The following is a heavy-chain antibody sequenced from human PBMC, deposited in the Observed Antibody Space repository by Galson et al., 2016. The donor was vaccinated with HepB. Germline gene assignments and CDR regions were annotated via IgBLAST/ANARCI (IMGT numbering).Heavy chain of an antibody. Sequence: SLRLSCAASEFTLSNYDMNWVRQAPGKGLEWVSYISSSGATMFYADSVKGRFTISRDNAKNSLYLQMNGLRAEDTGVYFCAREPEQATVYDYPGMDVWGQGTTVIVSS. CDR2: ISSSGATM. CDR1: EFTLSNYD. D-gene: IGHD1-14*01. CDR3: AREPEQATVYDYPGMDV. J-gene: IGHJ6*02. V-gene: IGHV3-48*03.